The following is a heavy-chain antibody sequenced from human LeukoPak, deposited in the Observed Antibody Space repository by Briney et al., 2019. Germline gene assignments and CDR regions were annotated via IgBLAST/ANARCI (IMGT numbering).Heavy chain of an antibody. CDR1: GFAFSSYG. CDR3: AKDNYYGSGSFFDY. CDR2: IRYDESNR. Sequence: PGGSLRLSCAAPGFAFSSYGMHWVRQAPGKGLEWVTFIRYDESNRYYADSVKGRFTISRDISKNTLYLQMNSLRADDTAIYYCAKDNYYGSGSFFDYWGQGTLVTVSS. D-gene: IGHD3-10*01. V-gene: IGHV3-30*02. J-gene: IGHJ4*02.